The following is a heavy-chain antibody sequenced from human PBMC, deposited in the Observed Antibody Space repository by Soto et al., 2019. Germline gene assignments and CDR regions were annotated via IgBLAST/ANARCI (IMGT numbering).Heavy chain of an antibody. Sequence: GESLKISCKGSGYSFTSYWISWVRQMPGKGLEGMGRIDPSDSYTNYSPSFQGHVTISADKSISTAYLQWSSLKASDTAMYYCARQPTDIVVVPAANNDDYYYGMDVWGQGTTVTVSS. CDR1: GYSFTSYW. CDR3: ARQPTDIVVVPAANNDDYYYGMDV. D-gene: IGHD2-2*01. CDR2: IDPSDSYT. V-gene: IGHV5-10-1*01. J-gene: IGHJ6*02.